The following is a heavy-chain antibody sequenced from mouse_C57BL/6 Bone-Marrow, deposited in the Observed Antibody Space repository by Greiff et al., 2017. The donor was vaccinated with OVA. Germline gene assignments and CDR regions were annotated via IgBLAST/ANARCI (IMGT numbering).Heavy chain of an antibody. CDR1: GYTFTSYW. CDR3: ARLAGSYYFDY. CDR2: IDPSDSET. Sequence: VQLQQPGAELVRPGSSVKLSCKASGYTFTSYWMHWVKQRPIQGLEWIGNIDPSDSETHYNQKFKDKATLTVDKSSSTAYMQLSSLTSEDSAVYYCARLAGSYYFDYWGHGTTLTVSS. J-gene: IGHJ2*01. V-gene: IGHV1-52*01.